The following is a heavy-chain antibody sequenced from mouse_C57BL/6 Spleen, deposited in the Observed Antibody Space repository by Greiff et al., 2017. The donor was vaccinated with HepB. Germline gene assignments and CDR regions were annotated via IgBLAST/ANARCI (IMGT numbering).Heavy chain of an antibody. V-gene: IGHV5-4*01. CDR3: ARDTYGRSYGY. CDR1: GFTFSSYA. D-gene: IGHD1-1*01. CDR2: ISDGGSYT. J-gene: IGHJ2*01. Sequence: EVKLMESGGGLVKPGGSLKLSCAASGFTFSSYAMSWVRQTPEKRLEWVATISDGGSYTYYPDNVKGRFTISRDNAKNNLYLQMSHLKSEDTAMYYCARDTYGRSYGYWGQGTTLTVSS.